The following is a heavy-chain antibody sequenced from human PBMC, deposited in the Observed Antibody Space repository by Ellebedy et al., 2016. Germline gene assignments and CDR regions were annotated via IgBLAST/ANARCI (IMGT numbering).Heavy chain of an antibody. Sequence: SETLSLTCTVSGGSVSLGNTFWGWVRQPPGKGLQWIGSIYYVGSTYFNPSLKSRVAISADTSKNQFSLRLTSVTAADTAVYYCTRDQDWGQGTLVTVSS. CDR2: IYYVGST. J-gene: IGHJ4*02. CDR3: TRDQD. V-gene: IGHV4-39*02. CDR1: GGSVSLGNTF.